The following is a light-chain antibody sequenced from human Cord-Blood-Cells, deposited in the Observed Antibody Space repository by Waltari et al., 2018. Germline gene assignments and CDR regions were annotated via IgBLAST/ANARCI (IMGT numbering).Light chain of an antibody. J-gene: IGKJ4*01. CDR2: AAS. V-gene: IGKV1-9*01. CDR3: QQLKSYPPSLT. Sequence: IQLTQSPSSLSASVGDRVTITCRVSQGISSYLAWYQQKPGKAPKLLIYAASTLQSGVPSRFSGSGSGTAFALTISSLQPEDFATYYCQQLKSYPPSLTFGGGTEVEIK. CDR1: QGISSY.